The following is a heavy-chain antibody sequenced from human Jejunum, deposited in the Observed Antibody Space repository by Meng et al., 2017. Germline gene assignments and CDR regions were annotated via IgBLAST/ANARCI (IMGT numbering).Heavy chain of an antibody. J-gene: IGHJ4*02. CDR1: TYTFSSYC. Sequence: QVQLVQSGAEVEKPGASVKLTCTASTYTFSSYCIHWVRQAPGQGFEWMGIINPTSGVTSYAENFQGRVTMTRDTSTSAVYMELSSLRSEDTAVYYCARERSGYGDYFDSWGQGTLVTVSS. D-gene: IGHD5-12*01. CDR2: INPTSGVT. CDR3: ARERSGYGDYFDS. V-gene: IGHV1-46*01.